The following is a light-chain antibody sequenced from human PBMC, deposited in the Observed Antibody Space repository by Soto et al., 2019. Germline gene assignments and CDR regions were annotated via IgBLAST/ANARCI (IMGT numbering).Light chain of an antibody. CDR3: CSYAGSYTLV. CDR2: DVS. V-gene: IGLV2-11*01. Sequence: QSALTQPRSVSGSPGQSVTISCTGTSSDVGGYNYVSWYQQHPGKAPKPMIYDVSKRPSGVPDRFSGSKSGNTASLTISGLQAEDEADYYCCSYAGSYTLVFGGGTKVTVL. CDR1: SSDVGGYNY. J-gene: IGLJ2*01.